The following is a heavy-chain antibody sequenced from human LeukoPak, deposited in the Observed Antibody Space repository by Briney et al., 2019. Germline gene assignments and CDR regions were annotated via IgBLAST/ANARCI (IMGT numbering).Heavy chain of an antibody. D-gene: IGHD3-3*01. J-gene: IGHJ6*03. CDR1: GGSFSGYY. CDR2: INHSGSA. Sequence: SETLSLTCAVYGGSFSGYYWSWIRQPPGKGLEWIGEINHSGSANYNPSLKSRVTISVDTSKNQFSLELSSVTAADTAVYYCARVYYDFWSGSQYYMDVWGKGTTVTVSS. CDR3: ARVYYDFWSGSQYYMDV. V-gene: IGHV4-34*01.